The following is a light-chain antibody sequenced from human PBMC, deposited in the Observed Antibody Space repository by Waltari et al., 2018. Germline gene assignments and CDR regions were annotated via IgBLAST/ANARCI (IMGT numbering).Light chain of an antibody. V-gene: IGKV3-20*01. CDR2: GAS. J-gene: IGKJ2*01. Sequence: IVLTQSPGTLSLSPGERATLSCRASQSVRSSQLAWYQQKPGQAPRLLIYGASIRLTGIPDRFSGGESGTDFTLTISRLEPEDFAVYYCQQYGGAYTFGQGTKLEIK. CDR3: QQYGGAYT. CDR1: QSVRSSQ.